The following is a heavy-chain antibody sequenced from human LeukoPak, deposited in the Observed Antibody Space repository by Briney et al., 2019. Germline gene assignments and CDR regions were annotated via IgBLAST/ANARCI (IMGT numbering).Heavy chain of an antibody. CDR1: GYTFTGYY. Sequence: VASVKVSCKASGYTFTGYYMHWVRQAPGQGLEWMGWINPYSGGTNYAQKFQGRVTMTRDTSISTAYMELSRLRSDDTAVYYCAGGYRYYYDSSGWGAFDIWGQGTMVTVSS. CDR2: INPYSGGT. J-gene: IGHJ3*02. CDR3: AGGYRYYYDSSGWGAFDI. V-gene: IGHV1-2*02. D-gene: IGHD3-22*01.